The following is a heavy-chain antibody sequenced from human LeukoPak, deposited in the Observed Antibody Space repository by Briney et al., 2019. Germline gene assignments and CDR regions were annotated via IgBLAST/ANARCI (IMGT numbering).Heavy chain of an antibody. CDR3: ARGKDDWGFGENPIEGAFDI. Sequence: PGGSLRLSCAASGFTFSSYAMHWVRQAPGKGLEWVAVISYDGSNKYYADSVKGRFTISRDNSKNTLYLQMNSLRAEDTAVYYCARGKDDWGFGENPIEGAFDIWGQGTMVTVSS. CDR1: GFTFSSYA. V-gene: IGHV3-30-3*01. D-gene: IGHD3-10*01. J-gene: IGHJ3*02. CDR2: ISYDGSNK.